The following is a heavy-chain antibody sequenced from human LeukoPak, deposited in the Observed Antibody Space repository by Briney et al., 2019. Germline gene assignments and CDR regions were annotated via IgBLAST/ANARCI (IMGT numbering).Heavy chain of an antibody. CDR3: ARHYYYDSSGFYRSGFDP. D-gene: IGHD3-22*01. CDR1: GGSMTNYY. J-gene: IGHJ5*02. Sequence: PSETLSLTCSVSGGSMTNYYWSWIRQPPGKGLEWIGYIYYSGSTNYNPSLESRVTISVDTSKNQFSLKLSSVTAADTAVYYCARHYYYDSSGFYRSGFDPWGQGTLVTVSS. V-gene: IGHV4-59*08. CDR2: IYYSGST.